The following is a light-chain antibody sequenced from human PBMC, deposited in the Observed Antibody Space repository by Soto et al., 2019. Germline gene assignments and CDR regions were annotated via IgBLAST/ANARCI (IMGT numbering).Light chain of an antibody. CDR3: QQYGGSPST. J-gene: IGKJ2*02. CDR2: GAS. V-gene: IGKV3-20*01. Sequence: EIVLTQSPGTLSLSPGERATLSCRASQSVGSSYLAWYQQKPGQAPRLLIYGASTRATGIPDRFSGRGSGTDFTLTISRLEPEDFAVYYCQQYGGSPSTFGQGTKLEVK. CDR1: QSVGSSY.